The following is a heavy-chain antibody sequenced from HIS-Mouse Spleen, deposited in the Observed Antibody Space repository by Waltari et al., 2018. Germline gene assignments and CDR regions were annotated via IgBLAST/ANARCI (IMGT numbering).Heavy chain of an antibody. V-gene: IGHV3-30-3*01. D-gene: IGHD7-27*01. CDR3: ARGPLANWGYRAFDI. CDR2: ISYDGSNK. Sequence: QVQLVESGGGVVQPGRSLRLSCAASGFTFSSYAMHWVRQAPGKGVEWVAVISYDGSNKYYADSVKGRFTISRDNSKNTLYLQMNSLRAEDTAVYYCARGPLANWGYRAFDIWGQGTMVTVSS. CDR1: GFTFSSYA. J-gene: IGHJ3*02.